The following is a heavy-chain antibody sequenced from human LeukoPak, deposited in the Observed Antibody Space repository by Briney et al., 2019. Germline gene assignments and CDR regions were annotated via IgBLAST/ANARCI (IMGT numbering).Heavy chain of an antibody. CDR1: GGSFSGYY. D-gene: IGHD3/OR15-3a*01. J-gene: IGHJ3*02. V-gene: IGHV4-34*01. Sequence: SETLSLTCAVYGGSFSGYYWSWIRQPPGKGLEWIGEINHSGSTNYNPSLKSRVTISVDTSKNQFSLQLDSVTPEDTAMYYCARGGLISLANTPLGAFDIWGQGTMVSVSS. CDR2: INHSGST. CDR3: ARGGLISLANTPLGAFDI.